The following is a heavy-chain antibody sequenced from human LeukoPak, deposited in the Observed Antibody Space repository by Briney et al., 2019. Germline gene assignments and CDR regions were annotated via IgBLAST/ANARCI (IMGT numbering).Heavy chain of an antibody. J-gene: IGHJ6*02. CDR3: TTCLNGAGQPVAIYYYGMDV. Sequence: ASVKVSCKVSGYTLTEMSIHWVRQAPGGALEWMGGFDPEDGETVYAPKFQGRVTMTEDTSADTAYMELSSLRSEDTAVYYCTTCLNGAGQPVAIYYYGMDVWGQGTTVTVSS. CDR1: GYTLTEMS. V-gene: IGHV1-24*01. CDR2: FDPEDGET. D-gene: IGHD2-2*01.